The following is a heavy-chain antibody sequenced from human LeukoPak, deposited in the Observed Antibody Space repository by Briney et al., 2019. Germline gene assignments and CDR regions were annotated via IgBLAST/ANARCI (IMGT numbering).Heavy chain of an antibody. CDR1: GGTFSSYA. CDR3: ARSSSSSYYYYGMDV. D-gene: IGHD6-6*01. J-gene: IGHJ6*02. CDR2: IIPIFGTA. Sequence: VASVTVSCKASGGTFSSYAISWVRQAPGQGLEWMGGIIPIFGTANYAQKFQGRVTITADESTSTAYMELSSLRSEDTAVYYCARSSSSSYYYYGMDVWGQGTTVTVSS. V-gene: IGHV1-69*13.